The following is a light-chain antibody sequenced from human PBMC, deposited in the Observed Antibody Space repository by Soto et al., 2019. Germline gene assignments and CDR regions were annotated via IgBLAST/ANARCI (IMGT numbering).Light chain of an antibody. V-gene: IGKV3-15*01. CDR2: YAS. CDR1: QSVDNG. Sequence: EKVMRQSPATLSVSPRKRATLSCRASQSVDNGLAWYQQKPGQAPELLICYASSRATGIPARFSGSGSGTEFTLTISSLPSEDFAVYNCQQYNNWPLTFGGGTKVEIK. CDR3: QQYNNWPLT. J-gene: IGKJ4*01.